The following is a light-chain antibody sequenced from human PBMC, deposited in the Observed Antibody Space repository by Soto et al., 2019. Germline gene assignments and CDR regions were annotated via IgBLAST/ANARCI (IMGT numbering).Light chain of an antibody. CDR1: QSLCNTC. CDR3: QQYHNSPLT. CDR2: GVS. V-gene: IGKV3-20*01. Sequence: EVLLTQSPGTLSLSPGDTATLSCRASQSLCNTCLAWYQQKPGQAHRLLIHGVSNRATGVPDKFSGSGSGTDFTLTISRLEPEDFAVYYCQQYHNSPLTFGGGTKVEF. J-gene: IGKJ4*01.